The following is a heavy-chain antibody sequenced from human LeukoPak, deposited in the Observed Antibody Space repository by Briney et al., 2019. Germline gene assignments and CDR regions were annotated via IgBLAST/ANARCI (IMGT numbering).Heavy chain of an antibody. CDR1: GFTFASYA. CDR2: TSGNGGST. CDR3: AKAPLVGIAAAGGAFFY. Sequence: GGSLRLSCAASGFTFASYAMSWVRQAPGKGLEWVSATSGNGGSTYYADSVKGRFSISRDNSKNTLYLQMNSLRAEDTALYYCAKAPLVGIAAAGGAFFYWGQGTLVTVSS. J-gene: IGHJ4*02. D-gene: IGHD6-13*01. V-gene: IGHV3-23*01.